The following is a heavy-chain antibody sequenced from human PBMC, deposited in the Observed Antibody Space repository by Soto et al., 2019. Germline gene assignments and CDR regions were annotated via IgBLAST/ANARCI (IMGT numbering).Heavy chain of an antibody. D-gene: IGHD3-3*01. J-gene: IGHJ4*02. Sequence: SETLSLTCAVYGGSFSGYYWTWIRQPPGTGLEWIGEINHSGSTNYNPSLKSRLTISVDTSKNQFSLQLNSVTAADTAVYYCARGITISGELIKYYFDYWGQGTLVTVS. CDR2: INHSGST. V-gene: IGHV4-34*01. CDR3: ARGITISGELIKYYFDY. CDR1: GGSFSGYY.